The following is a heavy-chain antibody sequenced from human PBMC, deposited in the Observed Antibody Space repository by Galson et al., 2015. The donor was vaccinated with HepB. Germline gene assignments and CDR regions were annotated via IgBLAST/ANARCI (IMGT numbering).Heavy chain of an antibody. CDR2: ISSSSYI. CDR1: GFTFSSYS. V-gene: IGHV3-21*01. CDR3: ARGGGSGWPYNWFDP. J-gene: IGHJ5*02. Sequence: SLRLSCAASGFTFSSYSMNWVRQAPGKGLEWVSSISSSSYIYYADSVKGRFTISRDNAKNSLYLQMNSLRAEDTAVYYCARGGGSGWPYNWFDPWGQGTLVTVSS. D-gene: IGHD6-19*01.